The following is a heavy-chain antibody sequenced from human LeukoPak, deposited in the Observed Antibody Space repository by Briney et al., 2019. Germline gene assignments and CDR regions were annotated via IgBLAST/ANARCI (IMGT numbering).Heavy chain of an antibody. Sequence: PSETLSLTCAVYGGSFSGYYWSWIRQPPGKGLEWIGEINHSGSTNYNPSLKSRVTISVDTSKNQFSLKLSSVTAADTAVYYCARGVNLVAFDIWGQGTMVTVSS. J-gene: IGHJ3*02. CDR3: ARGVNLVAFDI. D-gene: IGHD1-7*01. CDR1: GGSFSGYY. V-gene: IGHV4-34*01. CDR2: INHSGST.